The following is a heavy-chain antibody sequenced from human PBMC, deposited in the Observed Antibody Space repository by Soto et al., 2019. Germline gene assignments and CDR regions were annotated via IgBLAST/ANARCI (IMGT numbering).Heavy chain of an antibody. D-gene: IGHD3-9*01. CDR1: GYTLTSYA. J-gene: IGHJ4*02. CDR3: ARGDDILTGYNY. V-gene: IGHV1-3*01. CDR2: INAGNGNT. Sequence: QVQLVQSGAEVKKPGASVKVSCKASGYTLTSYAMHWVRQAPGQRLEWMGWINAGNGNTKYSQKFQGRVTITRDTSASTAYMELSSLRSEDTAVYYCARGDDILTGYNYWGQGTLVTVSS.